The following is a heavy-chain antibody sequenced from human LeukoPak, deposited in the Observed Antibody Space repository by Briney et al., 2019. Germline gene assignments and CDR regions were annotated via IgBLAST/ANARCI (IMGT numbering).Heavy chain of an antibody. CDR2: IYSSGNT. V-gene: IGHV3-53*05. J-gene: IGHJ4*02. CDR3: ARGIHFRDVWHVRE. Sequence: GGSLRLSCAASGFTVSRSYMNWVRQAPGKGLEWVSVIYSSGNTYYADSVKGRFTISRDNSENTLHLEMNNLRHEDTAIYYCARGIHFRDVWHVREWGQGTLLTVSS. CDR1: GFTVSRSY. D-gene: IGHD5-24*01.